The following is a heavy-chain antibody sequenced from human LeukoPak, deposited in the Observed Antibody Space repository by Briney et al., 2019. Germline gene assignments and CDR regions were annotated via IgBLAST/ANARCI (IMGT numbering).Heavy chain of an antibody. CDR1: GGSFSGYY. CDR2: VNHSGST. Sequence: PSETLSLTCAVYGGSFSGYYWSGIRQPPGGGLEWSGEVNHSGSTSYNPCLKGRVTISVDTSKNQCSRKLSSVTPADPAVYYCARGNLAAAGKYYFDYWRQGTLVTVS. J-gene: IGHJ4*02. D-gene: IGHD6-13*01. CDR3: ARGNLAAAGKYYFDY. V-gene: IGHV4-34*01.